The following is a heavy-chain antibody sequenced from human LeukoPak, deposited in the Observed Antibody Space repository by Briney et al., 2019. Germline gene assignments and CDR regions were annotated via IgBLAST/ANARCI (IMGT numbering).Heavy chain of an antibody. CDR1: GFTFSSYG. CDR3: AKDGYYCSSTSCYLDY. Sequence: GGPLRLSCAASGFTFSSYGIHWVRQAPGKGLEWVAFIRSDRSNKYYADSVKGRFTISRDNSKNRLYLQMHSLSAEDSAVYYCAKDGYYCSSTSCYLDYWGQGTLVTVSS. D-gene: IGHD2-2*01. V-gene: IGHV3-30*02. CDR2: IRSDRSNK. J-gene: IGHJ4*02.